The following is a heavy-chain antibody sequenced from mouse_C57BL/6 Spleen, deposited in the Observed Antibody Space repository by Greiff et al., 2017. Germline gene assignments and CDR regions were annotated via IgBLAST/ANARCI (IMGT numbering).Heavy chain of an antibody. CDR3: ARYGDYYGSWAWFAY. D-gene: IGHD1-1*01. CDR2: INPSSGYT. CDR1: GYTFTSYT. Sequence: VHLVESGAELARPGASVKMSCKASGYTFTSYTMHWVKQRPGQGLEWIGYINPSSGYTKYNQKFKDKATLTADKSSSTAYMQLSSLTSEDSAVYYCARYGDYYGSWAWFAYWGQGTLVTVSA. V-gene: IGHV1-4*01. J-gene: IGHJ3*01.